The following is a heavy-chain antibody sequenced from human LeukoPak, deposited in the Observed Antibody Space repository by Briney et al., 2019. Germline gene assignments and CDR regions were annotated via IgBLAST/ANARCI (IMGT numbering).Heavy chain of an antibody. CDR3: ARERLYYYDSSGYTFFDY. V-gene: IGHV3-30-3*01. Sequence: GGSLRLSCAAPGFTFSSYAMHWVRQAPGKGLEGVAVISYDGSNKYYADSVKGRFTISRDNSKNTLYLQMNSLRAEDTAVYYCARERLYYYDSSGYTFFDYWGQGTLVTVSS. J-gene: IGHJ4*02. CDR2: ISYDGSNK. CDR1: GFTFSSYA. D-gene: IGHD3-22*01.